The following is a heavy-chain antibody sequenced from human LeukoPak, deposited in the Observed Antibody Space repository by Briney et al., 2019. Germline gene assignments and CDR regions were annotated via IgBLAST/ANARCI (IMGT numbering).Heavy chain of an antibody. V-gene: IGHV1-8*01. CDR3: ARANRYCSGGSCSYYYGMDV. Sequence: ASVKVSCKASGYTFTSYDINWVRQATGQGLEWMGWMNPNSGNTGYAQKFQGRVTMTRNTSISTAYMELSSLRSEDTAVYYCARANRYCSGGSCSYYYGMDVWGQGTTVTVSS. D-gene: IGHD2-15*01. CDR2: MNPNSGNT. J-gene: IGHJ6*02. CDR1: GYTFTSYD.